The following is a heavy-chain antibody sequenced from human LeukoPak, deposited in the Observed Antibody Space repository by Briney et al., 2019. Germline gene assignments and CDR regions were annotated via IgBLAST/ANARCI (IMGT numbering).Heavy chain of an antibody. D-gene: IGHD6-19*01. J-gene: IGHJ6*02. Sequence: PGASLRLSCAASGFTFSSYAMTWVRQAPGKGLEWVSSISDSGSSTYYADSVKGRFTISRDNSRDTLYLQMNSLRAEETAVYYCANQMAGSGWTRGMDVWGQGTTVTVSS. CDR3: ANQMAGSGWTRGMDV. V-gene: IGHV3-23*01. CDR1: GFTFSSYA. CDR2: ISDSGSST.